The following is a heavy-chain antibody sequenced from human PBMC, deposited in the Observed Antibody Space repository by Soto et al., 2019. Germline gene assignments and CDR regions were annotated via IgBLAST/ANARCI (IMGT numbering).Heavy chain of an antibody. V-gene: IGHV1-18*01. D-gene: IGHD6-13*01. J-gene: IGHJ6*03. Sequence: ASVKVSCKASGYTFTSYGISWVRQAPGQGLEWMGWISAYNGNTNYAQKLQGRVTMTTDTSTSTAYMELRSLRSDDTAVYYCARDKTHSSRPQYYYYYMDVWGKGTTVTVSS. CDR3: ARDKTHSSRPQYYYYYMDV. CDR1: GYTFTSYG. CDR2: ISAYNGNT.